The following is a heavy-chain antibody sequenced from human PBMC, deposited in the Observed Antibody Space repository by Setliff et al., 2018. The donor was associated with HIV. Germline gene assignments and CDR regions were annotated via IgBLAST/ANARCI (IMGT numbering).Heavy chain of an antibody. Sequence: NPSETLSLTCAASGYSINSGFSWAWIRQPPGQGPQWIGSIYQRGSIYYNPSLQSRVTISVDSSKNQFSLNLFSVTAADTAVYYCARPRRVRSRAWYWFDIWGQGTLVTVSS. CDR1: GYSINSGFS. V-gene: IGHV4-38-2*01. CDR2: IYQRGSI. D-gene: IGHD6-19*01. J-gene: IGHJ5*02. CDR3: ARPRRVRSRAWYWFDI.